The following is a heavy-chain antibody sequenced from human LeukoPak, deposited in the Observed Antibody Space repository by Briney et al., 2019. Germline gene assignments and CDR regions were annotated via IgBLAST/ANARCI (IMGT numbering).Heavy chain of an antibody. CDR2: GESSGST. CDR1: GGSLRGVY. Sequence: PLQTLSLTRAVYGGSLRGVYWSWIRHRPRQGRGWSGVGESSGSTTSTPTLKTRVTISLATSKNHSSRKRGSLPAADTAVYYWARDVCSGGSCHSVWNYWGQGNLVTVSS. D-gene: IGHD2-15*01. V-gene: IGHV4-34*01. J-gene: IGHJ4*02. CDR3: ARDVCSGGSCHSVWNY.